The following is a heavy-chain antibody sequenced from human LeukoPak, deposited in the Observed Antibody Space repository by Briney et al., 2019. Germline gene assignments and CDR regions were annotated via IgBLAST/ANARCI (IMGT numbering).Heavy chain of an antibody. D-gene: IGHD3-3*01. CDR3: AREVRVTIFGVVTYYYYGMDV. Sequence: SVKVSCKASGGTFISYAISWVRQAPGQGLEWMGGIIPIFGTANYAQKFQGRVTITADESTSTAYMELSSLRSEDTAVYYCAREVRVTIFGVVTYYYYGMDVWGQGTTVTVSS. CDR2: IIPIFGTA. V-gene: IGHV1-69*13. J-gene: IGHJ6*02. CDR1: GGTFISYA.